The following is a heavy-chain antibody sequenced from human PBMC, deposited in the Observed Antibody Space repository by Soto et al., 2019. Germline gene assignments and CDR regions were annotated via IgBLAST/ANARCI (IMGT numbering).Heavy chain of an antibody. D-gene: IGHD2-2*02. CDR3: TKDQWTLIYCGSTSCYTEFDY. J-gene: IGHJ4*02. CDR1: GFTFSTYG. Sequence: PGGSLRLSCAASGFTFSTYGMHWVRQAPGKGLEWVAVISYDGISKYYADSVKGRFTISRDNSTNTLFLEMHSLKPEDTAVYYCTKDQWTLIYCGSTSCYTEFDYWGQGTLVTVS. V-gene: IGHV3-30*18. CDR2: ISYDGISK.